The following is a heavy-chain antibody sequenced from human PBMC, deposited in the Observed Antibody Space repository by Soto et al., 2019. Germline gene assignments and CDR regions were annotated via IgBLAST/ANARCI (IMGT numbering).Heavy chain of an antibody. V-gene: IGHV3-23*01. D-gene: IGHD3-10*01. CDR1: GYTFISYA. J-gene: IGHJ2*01. CDR3: ARKVPGSTTRPDYWYFDL. CDR2: ISGGGDAT. Sequence: EVQLWESGGGLVQPGGSLRLSCAASGYTFISYAMNWVRQAPGKGLQWVSAISGGGDATFYADSVKGRFTISRDNSRNTVTLQMNSLGADDTAVYYCARKVPGSTTRPDYWYFDLWGRGTLVTVSS.